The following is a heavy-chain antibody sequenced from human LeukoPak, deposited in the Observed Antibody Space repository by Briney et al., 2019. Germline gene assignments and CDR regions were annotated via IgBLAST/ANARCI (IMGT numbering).Heavy chain of an antibody. D-gene: IGHD2-2*01. Sequence: ASVKVSCKASGYTFTGYYMHWVRQAPGQGLEWMAWINPNSGDTNYAQKFQGRVTMTRDTSISTAYMELSRLRSDDTAVYYCARESTDCSTASCHIDYWGQGTLVTVSS. CDR3: ARESTDCSTASCHIDY. CDR1: GYTFTGYY. V-gene: IGHV1-2*02. CDR2: INPNSGDT. J-gene: IGHJ4*02.